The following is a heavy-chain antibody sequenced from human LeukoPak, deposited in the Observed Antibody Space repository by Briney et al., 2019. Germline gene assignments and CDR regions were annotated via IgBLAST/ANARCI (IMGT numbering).Heavy chain of an antibody. V-gene: IGHV3-23*01. CDR3: AKDRGGRGHFDY. CDR1: GFAFGNYA. CDR2: IDSSGSYT. Sequence: GGSLRLSCAASGFAFGNYAMGWVRQAPGKGLEWVSSIDSSGSYTPSADSVKGRFTISRDNFENTLYLQMNSLRAEDTAVYYCAKDRGGRGHFDYWGQGTLVTVSS. J-gene: IGHJ4*02. D-gene: IGHD3-16*01.